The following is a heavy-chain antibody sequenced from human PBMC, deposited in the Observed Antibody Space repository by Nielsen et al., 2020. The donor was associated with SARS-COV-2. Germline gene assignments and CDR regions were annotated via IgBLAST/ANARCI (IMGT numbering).Heavy chain of an antibody. D-gene: IGHD4-17*01. CDR3: ATGIGYGDYAFDY. Sequence: GGSLRLSCAASGFTFSSYAMNWVRQAPGKGPEWVSVIYSGGGSTKYADSVKGRFTISSDTSKNTVYLQLNSLRAEDTALYYCATGIGYGDYAFDYWGQGTLVTVSS. V-gene: IGHV3-23*03. CDR1: GFTFSSYA. J-gene: IGHJ4*02. CDR2: IYSGGGST.